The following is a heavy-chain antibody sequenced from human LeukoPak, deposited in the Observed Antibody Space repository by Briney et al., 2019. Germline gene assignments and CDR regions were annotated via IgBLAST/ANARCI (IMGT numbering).Heavy chain of an antibody. D-gene: IGHD6-19*01. V-gene: IGHV3-15*01. CDR3: TTLIIVVAGN. CDR2: IKSKTDGGTI. Sequence: GGSLRLSCAASGFTFRNAWMNWVRQPPGKGLDGIARIKSKTDGGTIDYAAPVEARFTISRDDSKNTLYLQMNSLISEDPAVYYCTTLIIVVAGNWGQGTLVTVSS. J-gene: IGHJ4*02. CDR1: GFTFRNAW.